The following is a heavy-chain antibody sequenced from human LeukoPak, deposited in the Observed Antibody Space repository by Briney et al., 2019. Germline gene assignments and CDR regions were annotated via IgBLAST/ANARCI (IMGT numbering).Heavy chain of an antibody. Sequence: SETLSLTCTVSGGSLNSHFWSWIRQPPGKGLEWMGYMFYSGSTNYNPSLKSRVTISVDASKNQFSLKLTSVSAADTAVYYCARDRAPVTMIRGAPGGFDPWGQGTLVTVYS. J-gene: IGHJ5*02. CDR1: GGSLNSHF. CDR3: ARDRAPVTMIRGAPGGFDP. D-gene: IGHD3-10*01. CDR2: MFYSGST. V-gene: IGHV4-59*11.